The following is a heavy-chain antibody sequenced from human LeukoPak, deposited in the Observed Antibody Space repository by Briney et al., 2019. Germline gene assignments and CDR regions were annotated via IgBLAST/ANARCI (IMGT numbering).Heavy chain of an antibody. Sequence: SVRVSCKASGYTFTGYYMHWVRQAPGRGLEWMGWINPNSGGTNYAQKFQGRVTMTRDTSISTAYMELSRLRSDDTAVYYCARDPGWYYFDYWGQGTLVTVSS. CDR2: INPNSGGT. V-gene: IGHV1-2*02. CDR3: ARDPGWYYFDY. D-gene: IGHD6-19*01. J-gene: IGHJ4*02. CDR1: GYTFTGYY.